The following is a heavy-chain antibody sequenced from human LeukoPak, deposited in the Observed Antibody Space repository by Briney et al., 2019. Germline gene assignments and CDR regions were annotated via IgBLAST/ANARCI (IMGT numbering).Heavy chain of an antibody. J-gene: IGHJ6*02. Sequence: SETLSLTCTVSGGSISSYYWSWIRQPPGKGLEWIGYIYYSGSTNYNPSLKSRVTISVDTSKNQFSLKLSSVTAADTAVYYCARGIPDYGGNSNYGMDVWGQGTTVTVSS. D-gene: IGHD4-23*01. CDR1: GGSISSYY. CDR3: ARGIPDYGGNSNYGMDV. V-gene: IGHV4-59*01. CDR2: IYYSGST.